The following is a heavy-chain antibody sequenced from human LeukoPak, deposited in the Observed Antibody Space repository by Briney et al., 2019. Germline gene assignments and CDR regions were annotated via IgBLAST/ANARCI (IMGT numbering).Heavy chain of an antibody. J-gene: IGHJ4*02. CDR1: GFTFSSYG. D-gene: IGHD3-10*01. V-gene: IGHV3-30*18. CDR2: ISYDGSNK. CDR3: AEDAAFTMVRGVLGY. Sequence: GGSLRLSCAASGFTFSSYGMHWVRQAPGKGLEWVAVISYDGSNKYYADSVKGRFTISRDNSKNTLYLQMNSLRAEDTAVYYCAEDAAFTMVRGVLGYWGQGTLVTVSS.